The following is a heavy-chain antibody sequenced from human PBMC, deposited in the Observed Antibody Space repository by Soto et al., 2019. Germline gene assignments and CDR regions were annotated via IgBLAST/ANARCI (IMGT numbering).Heavy chain of an antibody. CDR3: AKGGSAALIAPSGRDNWFDP. Sequence: EVQLVESGGGLVQPGRSLRLSCAASGFAFDDYVMLWVRQPPGRGLEWVSGITWNGGTIRYVDSVKGRFTISRDNAENSLYLQMNSLRPEDTAVYYCAKGGSAALIAPSGRDNWFDPWGQGTQVTVSS. CDR2: ITWNGGTI. D-gene: IGHD6-13*01. V-gene: IGHV3-9*01. J-gene: IGHJ5*02. CDR1: GFAFDDYV.